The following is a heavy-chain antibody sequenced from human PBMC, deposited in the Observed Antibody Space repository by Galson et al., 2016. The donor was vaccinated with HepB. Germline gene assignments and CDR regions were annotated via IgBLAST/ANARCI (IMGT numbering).Heavy chain of an antibody. J-gene: IGHJ4*02. D-gene: IGHD3-22*01. V-gene: IGHV4-39*07. CDR3: ARSGTYYIFDF. Sequence: SETLSLTCTVSGGSISSRSYYWGWIRQPPGKGLEWIGSIYYSGSTSYNPSLKSRVTISVDTSKNQFSLKLSSVTAADTAVYYCARSGTYYIFDFWGQGTLVTVSS. CDR2: IYYSGST. CDR1: GGSISSRSYY.